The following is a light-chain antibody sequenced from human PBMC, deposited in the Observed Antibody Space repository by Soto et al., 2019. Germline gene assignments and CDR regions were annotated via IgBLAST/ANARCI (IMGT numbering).Light chain of an antibody. J-gene: IGLJ1*01. Sequence: QSVLTQPPSVSGAPGQRGTVSCTGSSSNIGAGYDVHWYQQLPGTAPKLLIYGNNNRPSGVPDRFSGSKSDTSASLAITGLQAEDEADYYCQSYDSSLSGFYVFGTGTKVTAL. CDR2: GNN. CDR3: QSYDSSLSGFYV. V-gene: IGLV1-40*01. CDR1: SSNIGAGYD.